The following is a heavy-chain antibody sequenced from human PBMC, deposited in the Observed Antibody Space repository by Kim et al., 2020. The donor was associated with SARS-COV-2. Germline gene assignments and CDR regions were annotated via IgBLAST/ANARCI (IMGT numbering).Heavy chain of an antibody. CDR3: ARAYGSGSYYIGSNSPTGY. Sequence: ASVKVSCKASGYTFTSYYMHWVRQAPGQGLEWMGIINPSGGSTSYAQKFQGRVTMTRDTSTSTVYMELSSLRSEDTAVYYCARAYGSGSYYIGSNSPTGYWGQGTLVTVSS. CDR2: INPSGGST. V-gene: IGHV1-46*01. D-gene: IGHD3-10*01. CDR1: GYTFTSYY. J-gene: IGHJ4*02.